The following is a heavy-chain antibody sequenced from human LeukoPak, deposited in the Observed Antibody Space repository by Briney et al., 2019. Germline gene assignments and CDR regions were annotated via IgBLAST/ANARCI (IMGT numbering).Heavy chain of an antibody. CDR3: ARDRLQYYYGSGSYYNPGDAFDI. J-gene: IGHJ3*02. CDR2: IIPIFGTA. CDR1: GGTFTSYA. D-gene: IGHD3-10*01. Sequence: ASVKVSCKASGGTFTSYAISWVRQAPGQGLGWMGGIIPIFGTANYAQTFQGRVTITADKSTSTAYMELSSLRSEDTAVYYCARDRLQYYYGSGSYYNPGDAFDIWGQGTMVTVSS. V-gene: IGHV1-69*06.